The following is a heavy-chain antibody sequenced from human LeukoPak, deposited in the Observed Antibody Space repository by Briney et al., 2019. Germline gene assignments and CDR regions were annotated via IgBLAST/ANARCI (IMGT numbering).Heavy chain of an antibody. CDR3: AKDSRLSKYVNYYYGMDV. V-gene: IGHV3-23*01. CDR1: GFTSTSYA. CDR2: ISGDGDST. J-gene: IGHJ6*02. D-gene: IGHD6-13*01. Sequence: PGGSLRLSCVASGFTSTSYAMNWVRQAPGKGLEWVSAISGDGDSTYYADSVKRRFTISRDHIKNTVFLQMHSLRVDDTAVYYCAKDSRLSKYVNYYYGMDVWGQGTTVTVSS.